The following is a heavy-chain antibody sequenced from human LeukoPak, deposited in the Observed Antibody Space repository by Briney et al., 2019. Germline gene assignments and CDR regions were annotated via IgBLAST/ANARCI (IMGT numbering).Heavy chain of an antibody. V-gene: IGHV4-59*01. J-gene: IGHJ2*01. CDR3: ARDSSGREGSWHFDL. CDR2: IHYSGST. D-gene: IGHD6-19*01. Sequence: SETLSLTCTVSGGSTSGYYWSWIRQPPGNGLEWIGYIHYSGSTEYNPSLKSRVTISVDTSKNQFSLNLSSVTAADTAVYYCARDSSGREGSWHFDLWGRGTLVSVSS. CDR1: GGSTSGYY.